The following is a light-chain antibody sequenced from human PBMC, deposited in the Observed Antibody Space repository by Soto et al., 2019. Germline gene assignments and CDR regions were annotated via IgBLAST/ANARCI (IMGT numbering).Light chain of an antibody. CDR1: QNISNY. V-gene: IGKV3-11*01. CDR2: DVS. J-gene: IGKJ1*01. CDR3: QQRSSWPRT. Sequence: EIVLTQSPATLSLSPGIRATLSCMASQNISNYLIWYQQKPGQAPRLLIYDVSNRATGIPARFSGSGSGTDFTLTISSLEPEDFAVYYCQQRSSWPRTFGQGTKVDIK.